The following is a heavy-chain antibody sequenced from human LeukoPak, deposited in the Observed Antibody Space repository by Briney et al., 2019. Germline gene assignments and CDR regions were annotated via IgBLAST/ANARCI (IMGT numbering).Heavy chain of an antibody. D-gene: IGHD1-26*01. Sequence: ASVKVSCKASGYTFTDYYMHWMRLSPGQGLEWMGWINPNSGGTNYAQKLQGRVTMNRDTSISTAYMELSSLRSDDTAVYFCEKDGKRATPSDYWGQGTLVTVSS. CDR1: GYTFTDYY. J-gene: IGHJ4*02. CDR3: EKDGKRATPSDY. V-gene: IGHV1-2*02. CDR2: INPNSGGT.